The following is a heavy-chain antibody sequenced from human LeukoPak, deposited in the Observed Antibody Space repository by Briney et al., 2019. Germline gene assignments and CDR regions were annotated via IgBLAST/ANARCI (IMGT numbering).Heavy chain of an antibody. Sequence: SETLSLTCTVSGGSISSSSYYWGWIRQPPGKGLEWIGSIYYSGSTYYNPSLKSRVTISVDTSKNQFSQKLSSVTAADTAVYYCARSPNSSGYYWDYWGQGTLVTVSS. CDR3: ARSPNSSGYYWDY. CDR1: GGSISSSSYY. J-gene: IGHJ4*02. CDR2: IYYSGST. D-gene: IGHD3-22*01. V-gene: IGHV4-39*01.